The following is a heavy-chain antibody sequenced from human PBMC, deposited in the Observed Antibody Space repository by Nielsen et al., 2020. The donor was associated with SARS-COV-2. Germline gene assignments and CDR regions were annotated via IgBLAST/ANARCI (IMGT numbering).Heavy chain of an antibody. CDR3: AREQRDYSDHIKWFDS. CDR1: GFIFGSYT. V-gene: IGHV3-21*01. J-gene: IGHJ5*01. Sequence: GSLKISCAASGFIFGSYTMTYFRQAPGKGLEWVSSISSTSSYIYYADSVKGRFTISRDNAESSLYLQMNSLRAEDTAVYYCAREQRDYSDHIKWFDSWGQGTLVTVSS. CDR2: ISSTSSYI. D-gene: IGHD3-22*01.